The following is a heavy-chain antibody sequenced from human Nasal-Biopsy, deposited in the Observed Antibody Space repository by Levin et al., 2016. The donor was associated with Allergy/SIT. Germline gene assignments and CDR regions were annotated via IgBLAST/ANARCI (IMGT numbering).Heavy chain of an antibody. J-gene: IGHJ4*02. CDR3: ARHWDY. V-gene: IGHV4-39*01. Sequence: SETLSLTCAVSGGSIRSSNWWSWVRQPPGKGLEWVGSFYSSGSTYHNPSLKSRVTISVDTSKNQFFLKMTSVTAADTAVYYCARHWDYWGQGTLVTVSS. CDR1: GGSIRSSNW. CDR2: FYSSGST.